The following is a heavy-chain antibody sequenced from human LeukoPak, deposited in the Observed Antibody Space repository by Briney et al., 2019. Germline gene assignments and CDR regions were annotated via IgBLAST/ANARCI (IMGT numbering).Heavy chain of an antibody. CDR1: GFIFSSYE. CDR2: ISSSGSTV. CDR3: ASTQWLVLNY. D-gene: IGHD6-19*01. V-gene: IGHV3-48*03. Sequence: GGSLRLSCAASGFIFSSYEMNWVRQAPGKGLEWVSYISSSGSTVYYADSVKGRFTISRDNAKNSLYLQMNSLRAEDTAVYYCASTQWLVLNYWGQGTLVTVSS. J-gene: IGHJ4*02.